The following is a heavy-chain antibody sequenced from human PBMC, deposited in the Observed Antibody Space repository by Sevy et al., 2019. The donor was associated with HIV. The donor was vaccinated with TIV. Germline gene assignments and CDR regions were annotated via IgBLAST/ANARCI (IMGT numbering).Heavy chain of an antibody. Sequence: GGSLRLSCAASVFTFSRYAMSWVRQASGKGLEWVSTIITSGDYTYYADSVRGRFTISRDNSKNKLYLQMNSLRAEDTALYYCAKSPVAVAGGMDVWGQGTTVTVSS. CDR1: VFTFSRYA. V-gene: IGHV3-23*01. CDR3: AKSPVAVAGGMDV. J-gene: IGHJ6*02. D-gene: IGHD6-19*01. CDR2: IITSGDYT.